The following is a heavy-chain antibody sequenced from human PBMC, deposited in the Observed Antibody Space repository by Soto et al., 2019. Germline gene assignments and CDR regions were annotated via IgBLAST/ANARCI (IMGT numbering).Heavy chain of an antibody. J-gene: IGHJ4*02. V-gene: IGHV1-69*01. Sequence: QVQMVQSGAEVKKPGSSARVSCKVSGGTFSRHSISWVRQAPGQGLEWMGGIIPIFDATQYAQKFQGRLTITADESTTTFHLDLSGLRPEDTAIYLCARDLTSGRGSWGQGTLVTVS. CDR1: GGTFSRHS. CDR3: ARDLTSGRGS. D-gene: IGHD3-10*01. CDR2: IIPIFDAT.